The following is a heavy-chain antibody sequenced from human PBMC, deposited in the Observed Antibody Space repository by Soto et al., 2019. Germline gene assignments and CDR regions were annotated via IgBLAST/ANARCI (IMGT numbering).Heavy chain of an antibody. V-gene: IGHV1-18*01. CDR1: GYTFTSYG. CDR2: ISAYNGNT. D-gene: IGHD4-17*01. Sequence: QVQLVQSGAEVKKPGASVKVSCKASGYTFTSYGISWVRQAPGQGLEWMGWISAYNGNTNYAQKLQGRDTMPTDTSMSTAYMELKSGTSDATGVYYCARDHVAKVTLFDYYDQRTLVTFSS. CDR3: ARDHVAKVTLFDY. J-gene: IGHJ4*02.